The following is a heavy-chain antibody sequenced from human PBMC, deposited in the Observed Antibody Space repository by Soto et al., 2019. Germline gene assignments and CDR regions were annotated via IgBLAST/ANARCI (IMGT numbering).Heavy chain of an antibody. Sequence: GGSLRLSCAASGFTFSSYSMNWVRQAPGKGLEWVSSISSSSSYIYYADSVKGRFTISRDNAKNSLYLQMNSLRAEDTAVYYCARGRSSWYNWFDPWGQGTLVTVSS. J-gene: IGHJ5*02. D-gene: IGHD6-13*01. CDR1: GFTFSSYS. CDR3: ARGRSSWYNWFDP. V-gene: IGHV3-21*01. CDR2: ISSSSSYI.